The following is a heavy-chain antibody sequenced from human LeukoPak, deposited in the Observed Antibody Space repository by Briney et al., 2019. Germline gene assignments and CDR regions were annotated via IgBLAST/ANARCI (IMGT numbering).Heavy chain of an antibody. Sequence: PSETLSLTCTVSGGSISSYYWSWIRQPAGKGLEWIGYIYYSGSTNYNPSLKSRVTISVDTSKNQFSLKLSSVTAADTAVYYCARRGLDILTENDAFDIWGQGTMVTVSS. CDR2: IYYSGST. J-gene: IGHJ3*02. D-gene: IGHD3-9*01. V-gene: IGHV4-59*08. CDR3: ARRGLDILTENDAFDI. CDR1: GGSISSYY.